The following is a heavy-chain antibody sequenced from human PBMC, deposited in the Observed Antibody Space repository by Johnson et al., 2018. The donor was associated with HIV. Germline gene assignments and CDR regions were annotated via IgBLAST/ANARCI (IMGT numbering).Heavy chain of an antibody. CDR3: ARAKSTVVLHDAFDI. CDR1: GFTFSDYY. CDR2: ISSSGSTI. Sequence: QVQLVESGGGLVKPGGSLRLSCAASGFTFSDYYMSWIRQAPGKGLEWVSYISSSGSTIYYADSVKGRFTISRDNSKNTLYLQMNSLRAEDTAVYYCARAKSTVVLHDAFDIWGQGTMVTVSS. V-gene: IGHV3-11*04. J-gene: IGHJ3*02. D-gene: IGHD4-23*01.